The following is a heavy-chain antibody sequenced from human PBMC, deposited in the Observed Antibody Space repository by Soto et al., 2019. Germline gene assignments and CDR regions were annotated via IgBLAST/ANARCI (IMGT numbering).Heavy chain of an antibody. CDR2: VYSIGST. V-gene: IGHV4-31*03. CDR3: ARDGVPLLCAYSFEI. J-gene: IGHJ3*02. CDR1: CSCANSSGPY. Sequence: KSSETLPLTCTLCCSCANSSGPYWSWIRQHPAKGLAWMWFVYSIGSTYYNPSLQSRVTMSVQASKTQFSFQLRSVAAADTAVYYCARDGVPLLCAYSFEIWDQGT. D-gene: IGHD2-2*01.